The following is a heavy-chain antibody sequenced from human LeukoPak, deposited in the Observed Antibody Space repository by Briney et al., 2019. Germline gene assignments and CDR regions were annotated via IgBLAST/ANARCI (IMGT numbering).Heavy chain of an antibody. CDR1: AGFITSGGYC. Sequence: SETLSLTCTVSAGFITSGGYCWSWLREHPGRGLEGFGYIFYSGSTYYNPSLKSRVTISVDTSKSQFSLKLSSVTAADTAVYYGARMAATVTTKGDYWGQGTLVTVSS. D-gene: IGHD4-17*01. V-gene: IGHV4-31*03. CDR2: IFYSGST. J-gene: IGHJ4*02. CDR3: ARMAATVTTKGDY.